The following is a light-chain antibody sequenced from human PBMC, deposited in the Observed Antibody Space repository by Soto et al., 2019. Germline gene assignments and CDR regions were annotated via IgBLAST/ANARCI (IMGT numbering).Light chain of an antibody. CDR3: SSYAGSNELLA. Sequence: QSALTQPPSASGSPGQSVTISCTGTSSDVGGYNYVSWYQQHPGKAPKLMIYEVSKRPSGVPDRFSGSKSGTTASLTVSGFQVEDEADYYCSSYAGSNELLAFGFGTKVTVL. CDR1: SSDVGGYNY. V-gene: IGLV2-8*01. J-gene: IGLJ1*01. CDR2: EVS.